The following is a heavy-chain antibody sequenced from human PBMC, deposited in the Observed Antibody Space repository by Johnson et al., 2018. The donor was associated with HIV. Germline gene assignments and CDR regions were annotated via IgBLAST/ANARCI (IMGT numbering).Heavy chain of an antibody. Sequence: VQLVESGGGVVRPGGSLRLSCAASGFTFDDYGMSWVRQAPGKGLEWVSSISGSTIYYADSVQGRFTISRDNAKNSLFLQMNSLRAEDTAVYYCAREMAWEDAFDIWGQGTMVTVSS. CDR1: GFTFDDYG. D-gene: IGHD5-24*01. CDR3: AREMAWEDAFDI. V-gene: IGHV3-20*04. J-gene: IGHJ3*02. CDR2: ISGSTI.